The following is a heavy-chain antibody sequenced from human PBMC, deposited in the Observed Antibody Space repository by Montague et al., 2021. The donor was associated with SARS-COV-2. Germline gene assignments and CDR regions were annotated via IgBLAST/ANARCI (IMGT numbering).Heavy chain of an antibody. D-gene: IGHD1-26*01. CDR2: ISSSGTTI. J-gene: IGHJ4*01. CDR1: GFTFSSYE. Sequence: SLSLSCAASGFTFSSYEMSWVRQAPGKGLEWVSYISSSGTTIYYADSMKGRFTISRDNVKDSLHLQINSLRAEDTAVYYCVRVGVGSTYYFDYWATEPWSPSPQ. V-gene: IGHV3-48*03. CDR3: VRVGVGSTYYFDY.